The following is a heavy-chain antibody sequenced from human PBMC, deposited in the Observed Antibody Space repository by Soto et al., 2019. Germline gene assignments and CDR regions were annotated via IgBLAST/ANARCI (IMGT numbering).Heavy chain of an antibody. CDR1: GGSISSSSYY. J-gene: IGHJ4*02. CDR2: IYYSGST. V-gene: IGHV4-39*01. D-gene: IGHD6-6*01. CDR3: ASPARYSSSPFDY. Sequence: SETLSLTCTVSGGSISSSSYYWGWIRQPPGKGLEWIGSIYYSGSTYYNPSLKRRVTISVDTSKNQFSLKLSSVTAADTAVYYCASPARYSSSPFDYWGQGTLVTVSS.